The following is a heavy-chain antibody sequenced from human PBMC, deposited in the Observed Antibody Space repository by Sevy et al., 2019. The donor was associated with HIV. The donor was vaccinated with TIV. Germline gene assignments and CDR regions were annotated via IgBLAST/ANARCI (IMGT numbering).Heavy chain of an antibody. CDR2: LSFGCGKI. Sequence: GGSLRLSCATSGFPFNIYSMSWVRQAPGKGREWVSTLSFGCGKINYADSVKGRFTISRDNSENTLYLEMNSLRAEDTALYFCAREGCTKPQDYWGRGTLVTVSS. D-gene: IGHD2-8*01. J-gene: IGHJ4*02. CDR3: AREGCTKPQDY. V-gene: IGHV3-23*01. CDR1: GFPFNIYS.